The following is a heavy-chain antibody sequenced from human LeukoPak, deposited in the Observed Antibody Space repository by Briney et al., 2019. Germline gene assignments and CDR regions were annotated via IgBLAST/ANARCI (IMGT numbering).Heavy chain of an antibody. D-gene: IGHD3-10*01. CDR3: ARDRRSAYYYGSGNDY. Sequence: ASVKVSCKGSGYTFTGYYMHWVRQAPGQGLEWMGRINPNSGGTNYAQKFQGRVTMTRDTSISTAYMELSRLRSDDTAVYYCARDRRSAYYYGSGNDYWGQGTLVTVSS. V-gene: IGHV1-2*06. CDR1: GYTFTGYY. J-gene: IGHJ4*02. CDR2: INPNSGGT.